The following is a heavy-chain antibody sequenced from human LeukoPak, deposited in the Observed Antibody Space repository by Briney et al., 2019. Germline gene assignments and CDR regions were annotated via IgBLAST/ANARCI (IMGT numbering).Heavy chain of an antibody. J-gene: IGHJ6*02. CDR3: AKDQYSSSDGMDV. D-gene: IGHD6-6*01. CDR1: GFTFSSYG. CDR2: ISYDGSSE. Sequence: GRSLRLSCAASGFTFSSYGMHWVRQAPGKGLEWVAVISYDGSSEYYADSVKGRFTISRDNSKNTLYLQMNSLRAEDTAVYYCAKDQYSSSDGMDVWGQGTTVTVSS. V-gene: IGHV3-30*18.